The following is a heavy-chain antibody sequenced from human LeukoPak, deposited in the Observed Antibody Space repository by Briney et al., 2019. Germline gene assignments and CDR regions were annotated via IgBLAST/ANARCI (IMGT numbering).Heavy chain of an antibody. Sequence: PSETLSLTCAVYGGSFSGYYWSWIRQPPGKGLEWIGEINHSGSTNYNPSLKSRVTISVDTSKNQFSLKLSSVTAADTAVYYCARGLMVRGVPDYWGQGTLVTVSS. V-gene: IGHV4-34*01. CDR1: GGSFSGYY. D-gene: IGHD3-10*01. CDR3: ARGLMVRGVPDY. CDR2: INHSGST. J-gene: IGHJ4*02.